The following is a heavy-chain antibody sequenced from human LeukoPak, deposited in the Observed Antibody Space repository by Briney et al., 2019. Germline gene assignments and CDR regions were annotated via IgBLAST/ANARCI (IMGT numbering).Heavy chain of an antibody. V-gene: IGHV3-21*01. Sequence: GGSLRLSCAASGFTFSSYSMNWVRQAPGKGLEWVSSISSSSSYIYYADSVKGRFTISRDNAKNSLYLQMNSLRAEDTAVYYCARDLEWLLFDYWGQGTLATVSS. J-gene: IGHJ4*02. CDR1: GFTFSSYS. D-gene: IGHD3-3*01. CDR3: ARDLEWLLFDY. CDR2: ISSSSSYI.